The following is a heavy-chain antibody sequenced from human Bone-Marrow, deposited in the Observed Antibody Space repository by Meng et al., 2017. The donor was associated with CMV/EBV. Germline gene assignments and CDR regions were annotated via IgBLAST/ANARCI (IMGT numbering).Heavy chain of an antibody. Sequence: GESLKISCAASGFTFRNHAMSWFRQAPGKGLEWVAVIWYDGSNKYYADSVNGRFAISRDNSKMTLDLQMNNLRAEDTAIYYCARDRSARFFDYWGRGTLVTVSS. CDR1: GFTFRNHA. V-gene: IGHV3-33*08. J-gene: IGHJ4*02. CDR2: IWYDGSNK. CDR3: ARDRSARFFDY. D-gene: IGHD6-25*01.